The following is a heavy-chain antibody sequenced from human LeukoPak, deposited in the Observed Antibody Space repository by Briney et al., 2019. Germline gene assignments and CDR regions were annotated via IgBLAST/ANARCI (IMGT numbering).Heavy chain of an antibody. Sequence: GGSLRLSCAASGFTFSSCWLHWVRQAPGKGLVWVSRINSDGSSTSYADSVKGRFTISRDNAKNTLYLQMNSLRAEDTAVYYCAGWWELALFNYWGQGTLVTVSS. CDR1: GFTFSSCW. J-gene: IGHJ4*02. CDR2: INSDGSST. D-gene: IGHD1-26*01. V-gene: IGHV3-74*01. CDR3: AGWWELALFNY.